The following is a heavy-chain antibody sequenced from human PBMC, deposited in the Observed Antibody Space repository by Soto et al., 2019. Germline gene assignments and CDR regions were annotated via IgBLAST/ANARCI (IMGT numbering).Heavy chain of an antibody. J-gene: IGHJ5*02. CDR2: ISGSSIYI. Sequence: GGSLRLSCVGSGFIFSNNGMHWVRQAPGKGLEWVSHISGSSIYIHYADSVRGRFTISRDNAKNSVYLQMDSLRVEDTSVYYCAREGALKPFSSWGQGALVTVSS. V-gene: IGHV3-21*01. CDR3: AREGALKPFSS. CDR1: GFIFSNNG.